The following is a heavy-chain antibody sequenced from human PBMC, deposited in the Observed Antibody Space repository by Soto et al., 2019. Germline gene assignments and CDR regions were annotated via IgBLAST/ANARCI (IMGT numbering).Heavy chain of an antibody. CDR1: GFTFSSYG. V-gene: IGHV3-48*02. Sequence: GGSLRLSCAASGFTFSSYGMNWVRQAPGKGLEWVSYISSSSSTMYYADSVKGRFTISRDNAKNSLFLQMNSLRDEDTAVFYCARALTGKFDYWGQGTLVTVSS. J-gene: IGHJ4*02. CDR3: ARALTGKFDY. D-gene: IGHD3-10*01. CDR2: ISSSSSTM.